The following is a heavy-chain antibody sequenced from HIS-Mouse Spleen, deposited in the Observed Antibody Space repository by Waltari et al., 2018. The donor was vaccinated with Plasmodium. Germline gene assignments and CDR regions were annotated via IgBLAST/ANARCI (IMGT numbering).Heavy chain of an antibody. CDR3: ARLVVVASKDSY. V-gene: IGHV4-34*01. D-gene: IGHD2-15*01. CDR2: INHSGST. Sequence: QVQLQQWGAGLLKPSETLSLPCAVYVRSFLGYYWSWLRQPPGKGLEWIGEINHSGSTNYNPSLKSRVTISVDTSKNQFSLKLSSVTAADTAVYYCARLVVVASKDSYWGQGTLVTVSS. J-gene: IGHJ4*02. CDR1: VRSFLGYY.